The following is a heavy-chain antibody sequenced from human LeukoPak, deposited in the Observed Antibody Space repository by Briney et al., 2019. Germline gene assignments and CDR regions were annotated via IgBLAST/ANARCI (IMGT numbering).Heavy chain of an antibody. J-gene: IGHJ5*02. CDR1: GGSFSGYY. D-gene: IGHD3-10*02. CDR3: AREGSYVRGVFDP. V-gene: IGHV4-34*01. Sequence: SETLSLTCAVYGGSFSGYYWSWIRQPPGKGLEWIGEINHSGSTNYNPSLKSRVTISVDTSKNQFSLKLSSVTAADTAVYYCAREGSYVRGVFDPWGQGTLVTVSS. CDR2: INHSGST.